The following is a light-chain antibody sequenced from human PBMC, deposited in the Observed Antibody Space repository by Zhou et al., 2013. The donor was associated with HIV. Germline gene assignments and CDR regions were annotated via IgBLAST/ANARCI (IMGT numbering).Light chain of an antibody. CDR1: QSVSDN. Sequence: EIVMTQSPATLSASLGERVTLSCTASQSVSDNLAWYQQRPGHIPRLLIFGASAARATGIPARFSGSGSGTDFTLTISSLEPEDFAVYYCQQRSNWPLTFGGGTKVEIK. J-gene: IGKJ4*01. CDR2: GAS. V-gene: IGKV3-11*01. CDR3: QQRSNWPLT.